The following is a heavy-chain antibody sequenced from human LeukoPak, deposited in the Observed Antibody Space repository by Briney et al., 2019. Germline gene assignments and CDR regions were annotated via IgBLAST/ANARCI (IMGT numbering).Heavy chain of an antibody. CDR3: AKGNRIAAAVYFDY. Sequence: GGSLRLSCEASGFTFSSYAMSWVRQAPGKGLEWVSGISHSGGSTDYADSVKGRFTISRDNSKNTLDLQINSLRAEDTAVYYCAKGNRIAAAVYFDYWGQGTLVTVSS. V-gene: IGHV3-23*01. D-gene: IGHD6-13*01. J-gene: IGHJ4*02. CDR1: GFTFSSYA. CDR2: ISHSGGST.